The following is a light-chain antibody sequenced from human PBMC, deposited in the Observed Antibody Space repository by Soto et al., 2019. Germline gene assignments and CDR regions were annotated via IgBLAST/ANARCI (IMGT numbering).Light chain of an antibody. V-gene: IGLV2-14*01. Sequence: QSVLTQPASVSGSPGQSITISCTGTSSDVGGYNYVSWYQQHPGKAPKLMIYDVSNRPSGVSDRFSGSKSGNTASLSISGLQAEAEADYYCTSYAINRDVLFGGGTKLTVL. CDR2: DVS. CDR3: TSYAINRDVL. J-gene: IGLJ2*01. CDR1: SSDVGGYNY.